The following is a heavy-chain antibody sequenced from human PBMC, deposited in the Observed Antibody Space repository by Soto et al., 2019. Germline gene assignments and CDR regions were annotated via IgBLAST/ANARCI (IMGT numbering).Heavy chain of an antibody. CDR1: GFTFSSYD. J-gene: IGHJ1*01. Sequence: EVQLLESGGGLVQPGGSLRLSCAVSGFTFSSYDMSLVRQAPGKGLEWVSGISGSGDSTYYADSVKGRFTISRDNSKNTLYLQMNSLRAEDTAVYYCAKGVPGIAVAGTGYFQHWGQGTLVTVSS. V-gene: IGHV3-23*01. D-gene: IGHD6-19*01. CDR3: AKGVPGIAVAGTGYFQH. CDR2: ISGSGDST.